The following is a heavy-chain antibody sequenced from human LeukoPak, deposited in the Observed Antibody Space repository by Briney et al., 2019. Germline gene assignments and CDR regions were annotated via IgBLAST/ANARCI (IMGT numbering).Heavy chain of an antibody. CDR2: INSDGSST. J-gene: IGHJ4*02. V-gene: IGHV3-74*01. D-gene: IGHD5-24*01. CDR3: AREDAYNADFDF. CDR1: GFTLNSYW. Sequence: PGGSLRLSCAASGFTLNSYWMHWVRQAPGKGLVWVSRINSDGSSTSYADSVKGRFTISRDNAKNTLYLQMNSLRAEDTAVYYCAREDAYNADFDFWGQGTLVTVSS.